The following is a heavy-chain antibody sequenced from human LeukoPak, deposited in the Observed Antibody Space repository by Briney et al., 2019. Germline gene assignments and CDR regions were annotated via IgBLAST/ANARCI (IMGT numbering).Heavy chain of an antibody. Sequence: GGSLRLSCAASGFTFSSYGMHWVRQAPAKGRDGGAFIRYDGSNKYYADSVKGRFTISRDNSKNTLYLQMNSLRAEDTAVYYCAKVFDYASAFDIWGQGTMVTASS. D-gene: IGHD4-17*01. V-gene: IGHV3-30*02. CDR1: GFTFSSYG. J-gene: IGHJ3*02. CDR2: IRYDGSNK. CDR3: AKVFDYASAFDI.